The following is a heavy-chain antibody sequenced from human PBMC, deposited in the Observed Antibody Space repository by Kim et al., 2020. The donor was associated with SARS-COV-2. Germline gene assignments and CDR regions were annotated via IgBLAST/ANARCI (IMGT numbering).Heavy chain of an antibody. CDR1: GFRFSSYA. CDR2: ISGGGDIT. CDR3: AKDQDIEVEPACYGMDV. D-gene: IGHD2-2*01. J-gene: IGHJ6*02. Sequence: GGSLRLSCVASGFRFSSYAMSWVRQAPGKGLEWVSGISGGGDITYYADSVRGRFTISRDNSKNTLYVQMNSLRAEDTAVYYCAKDQDIEVEPACYGMDVWGQGTTVTVSS. V-gene: IGHV3-23*01.